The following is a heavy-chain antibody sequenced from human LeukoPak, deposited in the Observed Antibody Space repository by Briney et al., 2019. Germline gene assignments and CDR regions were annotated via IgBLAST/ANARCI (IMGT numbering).Heavy chain of an antibody. V-gene: IGHV3-30*18. CDR3: AKGSGYYDILTGYYDC. CDR2: ISYDGSNK. D-gene: IGHD3-9*01. Sequence: PGRSLRLSCEASGFTFSRYGMHWVRQAPGKGLEWVAIISYDGSNKYYEDSVKGRFTISRDNSKNTLYLQMKSLRAEDTAVYYCAKGSGYYDILTGYYDCWGQGTLVTVSS. J-gene: IGHJ4*02. CDR1: GFTFSRYG.